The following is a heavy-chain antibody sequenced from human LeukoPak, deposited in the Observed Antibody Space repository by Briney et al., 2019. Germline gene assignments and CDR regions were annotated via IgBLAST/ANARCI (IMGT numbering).Heavy chain of an antibody. V-gene: IGHV4-39*01. D-gene: IGHD3-22*01. CDR2: IYYSGST. CDR1: GGSISSSSYY. CDR3: ARWGAYDSSGYFIDAFDI. J-gene: IGHJ3*02. Sequence: SETLSLTCTVSGGSISSSSYYWGWIRQPPGKGLEWIGSIYYSGSTYYNPSLKSRVTISVDTSKNQFSLKPSSVTAADTAVYYCARWGAYDSSGYFIDAFDIWGQGTMVTVSS.